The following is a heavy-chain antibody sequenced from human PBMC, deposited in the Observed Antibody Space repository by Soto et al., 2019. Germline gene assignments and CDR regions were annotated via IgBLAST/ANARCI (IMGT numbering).Heavy chain of an antibody. CDR2: ISGSGDST. CDR3: ARRGSGSDYDY. J-gene: IGHJ4*02. V-gene: IGHV3-23*01. D-gene: IGHD1-26*01. CDR1: GFTFSSYA. Sequence: EVQLLESGGGLVQPGGSLRLSCAASGFTFSSYAMRWVRQAPVKGLEWDSAISGSGDSTYYAVSVKGRITISRDNSKNTLYLQMTSLRAEDAAVYYCARRGSGSDYDYWGQGTLVTVSS.